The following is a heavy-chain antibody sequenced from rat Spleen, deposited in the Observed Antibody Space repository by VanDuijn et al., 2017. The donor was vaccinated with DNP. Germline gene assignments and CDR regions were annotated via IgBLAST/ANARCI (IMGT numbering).Heavy chain of an antibody. Sequence: QVQLKESGPGLVQPSQTLSLTCTVSGFSLTSYHVHWVRQPPGKGLEWMGRIQNGGSTAYNSLLTSRLSISRDTSKSQVFLKMXSLQTEDTAXXXCAXXSTXXXLDXXXQGASVXVSS. V-gene: IGHV2-27*01. D-gene: IGHD3-2*01. CDR2: IQNGGST. CDR1: GFSLTSYH. CDR3: AXXSTXXXLDX. J-gene: IGHJ4*01.